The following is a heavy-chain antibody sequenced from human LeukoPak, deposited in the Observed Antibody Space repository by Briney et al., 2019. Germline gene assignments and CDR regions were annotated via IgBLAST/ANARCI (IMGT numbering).Heavy chain of an antibody. J-gene: IGHJ4*02. D-gene: IGHD3-16*01. V-gene: IGHV1-69*05. Sequence: GASVKVSCKASGGTFSSYAISWVRQAPGQGLEWMGRIIPIFGTANYAQKFQGRVTITTDESTSTAYMELSSLRSEDTAVYYCARGEGDYPGYYFDYWGQGTLVTVSS. CDR3: ARGEGDYPGYYFDY. CDR2: IIPIFGTA. CDR1: GGTFSSYA.